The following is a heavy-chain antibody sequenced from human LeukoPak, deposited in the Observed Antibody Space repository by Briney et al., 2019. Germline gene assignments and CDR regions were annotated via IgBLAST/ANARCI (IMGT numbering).Heavy chain of an antibody. CDR1: GFAFSNYN. D-gene: IGHD4-23*01. J-gene: IGHJ6*03. V-gene: IGHV3-21*01. CDR3: ASTYGGTTYYYYYMDI. CDR2: ITTSYYESA. Sequence: GGSLRLSCAASGFAFSNYNMNWGRHAPRKGLEWVASITTSYYESAYYADSMKGRFTISRDNAKNSLYLQMDSLRAEDTAVYYCASTYGGTTYYYYYMDIWGKGTTVTVSS.